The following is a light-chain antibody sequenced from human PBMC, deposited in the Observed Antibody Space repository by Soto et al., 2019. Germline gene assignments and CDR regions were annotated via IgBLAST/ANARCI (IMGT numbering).Light chain of an antibody. CDR1: QSLSNGY. CDR3: QQSDRSTGT. Sequence: EIVLTQSPGTLSLSPGERATLSCRASQSLSNGYLAWYQQRPGQALRLLIYGASSRATGIPDKCSGSGSGTHFTLTISRLEPEYFAVYYCQQSDRSTGTFGQGDKGDI. CDR2: GAS. J-gene: IGKJ1*01. V-gene: IGKV3-20*01.